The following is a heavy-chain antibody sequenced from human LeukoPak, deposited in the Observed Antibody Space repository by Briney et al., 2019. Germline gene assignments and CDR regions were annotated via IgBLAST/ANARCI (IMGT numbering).Heavy chain of an antibody. D-gene: IGHD6-6*01. CDR1: GFTFSDYY. J-gene: IGHJ4*02. CDR3: ARDPDEYSSSYVFDY. Sequence: GGSLRLSCAVSGFTFSDYYMSWIRQAPGKGLEWVSYISSGGSTISHADSVKGRFTISRDNAENSLYLQMNSLRAEDTAVYYCARDPDEYSSSYVFDYWGQGTLVTVSS. V-gene: IGHV3-11*04. CDR2: ISSGGSTI.